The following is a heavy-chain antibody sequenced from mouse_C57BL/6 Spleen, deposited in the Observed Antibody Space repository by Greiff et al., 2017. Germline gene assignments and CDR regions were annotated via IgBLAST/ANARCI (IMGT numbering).Heavy chain of an antibody. V-gene: IGHV1-5*01. CDR1: GYTFTSYW. CDR3: TRRDLRDYAMDY. CDR2: IYPGNSDT. D-gene: IGHD1-1*01. J-gene: IGHJ4*01. Sequence: EVQLQQSGTVLARPGASVKMSCKTSGYTFTSYWMHWVKQRPGQGLEWIGAIYPGNSDTRYNQKFKGKAKLTAVTSASTAYMELSSLTNEDSAVYYCTRRDLRDYAMDYWGQGTSVTVST.